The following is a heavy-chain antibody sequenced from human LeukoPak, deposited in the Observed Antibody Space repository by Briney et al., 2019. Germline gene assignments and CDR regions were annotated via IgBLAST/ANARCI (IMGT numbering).Heavy chain of an antibody. Sequence: PSETLSLTCTVSGGSISSGGYYWSWIRQHPGKGLEWIGYIYYSGSTNYNPSLKSRVTISVDTSKNQFSLKLSSVTAADTAVYYCARDRYCSGGSCYLSDDWGQGTLVTVSS. V-gene: IGHV4-61*08. CDR2: IYYSGST. D-gene: IGHD2-15*01. J-gene: IGHJ4*02. CDR3: ARDRYCSGGSCYLSDD. CDR1: GGSISSGGYY.